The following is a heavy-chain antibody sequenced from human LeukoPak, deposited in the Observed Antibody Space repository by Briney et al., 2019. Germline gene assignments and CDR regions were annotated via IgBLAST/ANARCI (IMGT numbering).Heavy chain of an antibody. CDR2: IYHSGST. D-gene: IGHD6-19*01. V-gene: IGHV4-38-2*02. CDR3: ARERPVQPRAYGMDV. Sequence: SVTLSLTCTVSGYSISSGYYWGWIRQPPGKGLEWIGSIYHSGSTYYNPSLKSRVTISVDTSKNQFSLKLSSVTAADTAVYYCARERPVQPRAYGMDVWGQGTTVTVSS. J-gene: IGHJ6*02. CDR1: GYSISSGYY.